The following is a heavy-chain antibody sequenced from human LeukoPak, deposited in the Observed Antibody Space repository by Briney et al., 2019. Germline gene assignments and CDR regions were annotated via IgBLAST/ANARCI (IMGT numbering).Heavy chain of an antibody. CDR1: GYTFTSYG. CDR3: ARGNIVVVPPPHYFAY. CDR2: ISAYNGNT. Sequence: ASVKGSCKASGYTFTSYGISWVRQAPGQGLEWMGWISAYNGNTNYAQKLQGRVTMTTDTSTSTAYMELRSLRSDDTAVYYCARGNIVVVPPPHYFAYWGQEPLVPVPS. V-gene: IGHV1-18*01. D-gene: IGHD2-2*01. J-gene: IGHJ4*02.